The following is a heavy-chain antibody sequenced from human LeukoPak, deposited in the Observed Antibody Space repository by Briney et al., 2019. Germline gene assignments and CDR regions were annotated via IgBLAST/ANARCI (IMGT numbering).Heavy chain of an antibody. Sequence: SETLSLTCTVSVGSVSSYYWSWIRQPPGKGLEWIGYISYTGSTNYNPSLTSRVTISVDTSKNQFSLKLSSVTAADTAVYYCARHKATTIGWPSDYWGQGILVTVSS. CDR1: VGSVSSYY. J-gene: IGHJ4*02. CDR2: ISYTGST. CDR3: ARHKATTIGWPSDY. D-gene: IGHD5-12*01. V-gene: IGHV4-59*08.